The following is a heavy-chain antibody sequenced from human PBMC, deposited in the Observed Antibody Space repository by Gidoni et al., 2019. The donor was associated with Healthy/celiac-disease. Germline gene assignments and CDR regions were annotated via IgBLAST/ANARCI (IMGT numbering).Heavy chain of an antibody. V-gene: IGHV3-30*03. J-gene: IGHJ4*02. D-gene: IGHD5-18*01. CDR1: ESPSSSYG. Sequence: VQLVEPGDGVVQPGRSLRLACAPPESPSSSYGLHWVRQAPGKGLGWVAVISYDGSNKYYADSVKGRFTISRDNSKNTLYLQMNSLRAEDTAVYYCARDRVVTDFRFDYWGQGTLVTVSS. CDR2: ISYDGSNK. CDR3: ARDRVVTDFRFDY.